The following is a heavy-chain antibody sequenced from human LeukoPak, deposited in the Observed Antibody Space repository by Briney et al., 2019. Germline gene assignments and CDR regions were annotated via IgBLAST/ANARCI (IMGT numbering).Heavy chain of an antibody. Sequence: GGSLRLSCAASGFTFSSYAMSWVRQAPGKGLEWVSDISGSGRGGSTHYADSVKGRFTISRDNAKNSLHLQMNSLRAEDTAVYYCARRASSERGHSYGLDYWGQGTLVTVSS. CDR3: ARRASSERGHSYGLDY. D-gene: IGHD5-18*01. V-gene: IGHV3-23*01. J-gene: IGHJ4*02. CDR1: GFTFSSYA. CDR2: ISGSGRGGST.